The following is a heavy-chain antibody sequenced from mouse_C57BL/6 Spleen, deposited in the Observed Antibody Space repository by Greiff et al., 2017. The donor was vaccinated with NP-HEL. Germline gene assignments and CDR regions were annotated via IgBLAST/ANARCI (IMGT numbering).Heavy chain of an antibody. V-gene: IGHV5-4*01. CDR3: ARATYYDYDGGAWFAY. D-gene: IGHD2-4*01. CDR2: ISDGGSYT. CDR1: GFTFSSYA. J-gene: IGHJ3*01. Sequence: EVQVVESGGGLVKPGGSLKLSCAASGFTFSSYAMSWVRQTPEKRLEWVATISDGGSYTYYPDNVKGRFTLTRDNAKNNLYLQMSHLKSEDTAMYYGARATYYDYDGGAWFAYWGQGTLVTVSA.